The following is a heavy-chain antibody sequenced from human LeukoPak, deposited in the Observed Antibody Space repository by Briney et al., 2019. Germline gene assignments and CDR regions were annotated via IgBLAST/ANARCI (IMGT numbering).Heavy chain of an antibody. CDR2: IIPIFGIA. D-gene: IGHD3-16*01. V-gene: IGHV1-69*04. Sequence: PVKVSCKASGGTFSSYAISWVRQAPGQGLEWMGRIIPIFGIANYAQKFQGRVTITADKSTSTAYMELSSLRSEDMAVYYCARDYVAPYYYYGMDVWGQGTTVTVSS. CDR3: ARDYVAPYYYYGMDV. CDR1: GGTFSSYA. J-gene: IGHJ6*02.